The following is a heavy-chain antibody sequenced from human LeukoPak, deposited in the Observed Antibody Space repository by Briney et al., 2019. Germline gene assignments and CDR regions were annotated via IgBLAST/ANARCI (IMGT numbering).Heavy chain of an antibody. D-gene: IGHD2-2*01. V-gene: IGHV3-74*01. Sequence: GGSLRLSCAASGFTFSRHWMHWVRQAPGKGLVWISRINSDASDTNYADFVKGRFTISRDNAKNTVYLHINSLRDEDTAVYYCARICSSTDCLIPDWGQGTQATVSS. CDR2: INSDASDT. J-gene: IGHJ4*02. CDR3: ARICSSTDCLIPD. CDR1: GFTFSRHW.